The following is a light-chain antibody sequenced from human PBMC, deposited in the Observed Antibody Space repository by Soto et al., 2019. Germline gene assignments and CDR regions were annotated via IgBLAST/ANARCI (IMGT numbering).Light chain of an antibody. CDR3: QQYETFAGT. J-gene: IGKJ1*01. CDR1: QSVSGW. V-gene: IGKV1-5*01. CDR2: DAS. Sequence: DIQMALSPSTLSASQDDTVTVTCRASQSVSGWLAWYQQKPEEAPKLLIYDASALPRGVPSRFSGSGSGTKFTLTIASLQPDDFATYYCQQYETFAGTCGPGTKGE.